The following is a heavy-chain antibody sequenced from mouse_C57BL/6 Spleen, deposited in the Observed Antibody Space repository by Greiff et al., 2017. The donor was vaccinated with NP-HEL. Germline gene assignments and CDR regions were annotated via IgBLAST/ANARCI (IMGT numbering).Heavy chain of an antibody. CDR2: ISYDGSN. Sequence: VQPKESGPGLVKPSQSLSLTCSVTGYSITSGYYWNWIRQFPGNKLEWMGYISYDGSNNYNPSLKNRISITRDTSKNQFFLKLNSVTTEDTATYYCARGNWDWYFDVWGTGTTVTVSS. CDR3: ARGNWDWYFDV. D-gene: IGHD4-1*01. CDR1: GYSITSGYY. V-gene: IGHV3-6*01. J-gene: IGHJ1*03.